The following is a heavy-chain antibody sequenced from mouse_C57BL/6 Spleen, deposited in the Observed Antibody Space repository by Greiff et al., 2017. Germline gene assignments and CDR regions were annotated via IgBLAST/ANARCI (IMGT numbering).Heavy chain of an antibody. CDR3: ARDYGSIYRDYYAMDY. Sequence: VQLQQSGPELVKPGASVKLSCKASGYTFTSYDINWVKQRPGQGLEWIGWIYPRDGSTKYNEKFKGKATLTVDTSSSTAYMELHSLTSEDSAVYFCARDYGSIYRDYYAMDYWGKGTSVTVSS. D-gene: IGHD1-1*01. CDR2: IYPRDGST. V-gene: IGHV1-85*01. CDR1: GYTFTSYD. J-gene: IGHJ4*01.